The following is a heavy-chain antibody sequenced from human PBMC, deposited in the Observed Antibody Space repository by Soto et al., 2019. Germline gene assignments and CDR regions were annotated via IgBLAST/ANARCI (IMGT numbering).Heavy chain of an antibody. Sequence: PSETLSLTCTVSGGSVSSGSYYWSWIRQPPGKGLEWIGYIYYSGSTNYNPSLKSRVTISVDTSKNQFSLKLSSVTAADTAVYYCARDLGGSYRYGMDVWGQGTTVTVSS. V-gene: IGHV4-61*01. D-gene: IGHD1-26*01. CDR3: ARDLGGSYRYGMDV. J-gene: IGHJ6*02. CDR2: IYYSGST. CDR1: GGSVSSGSYY.